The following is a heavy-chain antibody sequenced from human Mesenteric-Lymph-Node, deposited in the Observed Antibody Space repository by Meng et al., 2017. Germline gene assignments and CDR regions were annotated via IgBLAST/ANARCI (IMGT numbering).Heavy chain of an antibody. J-gene: IGHJ4*02. Sequence: SGPTLVNPTQTLTLTCTFSGFSLSTCGVCVLWIRQPPGKALEWLALIYWDDDKRYSPSLKSRLTITKDSSKPQVVLTMTNMYPVDTATYYCAHKQYYDSSGYYYVDYWGQGTLVTVSS. D-gene: IGHD3-22*01. V-gene: IGHV2-5*02. CDR2: IYWDDDK. CDR1: GFSLSTCGVC. CDR3: AHKQYYDSSGYYYVDY.